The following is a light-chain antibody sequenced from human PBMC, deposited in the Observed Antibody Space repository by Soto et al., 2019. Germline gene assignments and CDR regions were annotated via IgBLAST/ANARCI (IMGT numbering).Light chain of an antibody. V-gene: IGKV3-11*01. CDR2: DAS. Sequence: VVLTQSPVTLSVSPGERATLSCRASENINTYLAWYQQKPGQAPKLLIYDASNRATGIPARFSASGSGTDFTLTISSLEPEDFAVYYCQHRNNWPLTFGGGTTVEIK. J-gene: IGKJ4*01. CDR1: ENINTY. CDR3: QHRNNWPLT.